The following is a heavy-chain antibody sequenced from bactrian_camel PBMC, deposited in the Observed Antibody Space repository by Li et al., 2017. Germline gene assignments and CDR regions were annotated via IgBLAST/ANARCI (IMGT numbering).Heavy chain of an antibody. Sequence: QLVESGGGSVQAGGSLRLACTASTNVSKYYMAWFRQAPGKEREGVAAIDKSGSPTYTYSVMGRFTISADNVKNTLYLQMDNLKPEDTAMYYCTKDRSYGTRNWVQSTRGQGTQVTVS. D-gene: IGHD3*01. CDR3: TKDRSYGTRNWVQST. V-gene: IGHV3S53*01. CDR1: TNVSKYY. J-gene: IGHJ4*01. CDR2: IDKSGSP.